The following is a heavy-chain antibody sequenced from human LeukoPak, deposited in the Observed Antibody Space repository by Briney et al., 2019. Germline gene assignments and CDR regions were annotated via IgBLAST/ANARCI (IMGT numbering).Heavy chain of an antibody. Sequence: PGGSLRLSCAASGFTFDDYAMHWVRQAPGKGLEWVSGISWNSGSIGYADSVKGRFTISRDNAKNSLYLQMNSLRAEDTALYYCAKDGGSGSSNYYMDVWGKGTTVTVSS. V-gene: IGHV3-9*01. CDR3: AKDGGSGSSNYYMDV. CDR1: GFTFDDYA. CDR2: ISWNSGSI. J-gene: IGHJ6*03. D-gene: IGHD3-10*01.